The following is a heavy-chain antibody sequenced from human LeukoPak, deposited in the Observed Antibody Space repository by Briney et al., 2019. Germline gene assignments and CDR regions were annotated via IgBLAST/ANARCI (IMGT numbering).Heavy chain of an antibody. D-gene: IGHD3-9*01. V-gene: IGHV4-34*01. Sequence: SETLSLTCAVYGGSFSGYYWSWIRQPPGKGLEWIGEINHSGSTNYNPSLKSRVTISVDTSKNQFSLKLSSVTAADTAVYYCARVEGKDDILTGLPNWFDPWGQGTLVTVSS. CDR2: INHSGST. J-gene: IGHJ5*02. CDR1: GGSFSGYY. CDR3: ARVEGKDDILTGLPNWFDP.